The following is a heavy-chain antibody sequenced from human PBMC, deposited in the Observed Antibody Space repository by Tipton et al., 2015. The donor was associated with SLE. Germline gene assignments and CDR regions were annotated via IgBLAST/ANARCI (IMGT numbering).Heavy chain of an antibody. J-gene: IGHJ4*02. CDR1: GGSISTYY. V-gene: IGHV4-59*01. CDR2: IHYSGST. Sequence: TLSLTCTVSGGSISTYYWSWIRQPPRKGLEWIGYIHYSGSTNYNPSLKSRVIISVDTSKNQFSLEVTSVTAADTAMYYCVRDSGDSSSWYLDYWGQGTLVTVSS. CDR3: VRDSGDSSSWYLDY. D-gene: IGHD6-13*01.